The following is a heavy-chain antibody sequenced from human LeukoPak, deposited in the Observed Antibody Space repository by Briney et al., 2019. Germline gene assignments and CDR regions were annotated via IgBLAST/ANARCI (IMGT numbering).Heavy chain of an antibody. J-gene: IGHJ4*02. D-gene: IGHD6-19*01. CDR1: GFTFDDYA. CDR3: AKVGIAVAGYFDY. Sequence: GRSLRLSCAASGFTFDDYAMHWVRQAPGEGLEWDSGISWNSGSIGYADSVKGRFTISRDNAKNSLYLQMNSLRAEDTALYYCAKVGIAVAGYFDYWGQGTLVTVSS. V-gene: IGHV3-9*01. CDR2: ISWNSGSI.